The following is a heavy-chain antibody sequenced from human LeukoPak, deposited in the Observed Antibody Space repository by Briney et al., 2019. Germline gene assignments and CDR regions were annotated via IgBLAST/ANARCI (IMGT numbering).Heavy chain of an antibody. V-gene: IGHV1-2*02. CDR3: ARDHCTSSGCYEYYYYGMDV. D-gene: IGHD2-2*01. CDR2: INPNSGGT. J-gene: IGHJ6*02. Sequence: ASVKVSCKASGYTFTDYYIHWVRQAPGQGLEWMGWINPNSGGTNSAQKFQGRVTMTRDTSVSTAYMELSRLRSDDTGVYYCARDHCTSSGCYEYYYYGMDVWGQGTTVTVSS. CDR1: GYTFTDYY.